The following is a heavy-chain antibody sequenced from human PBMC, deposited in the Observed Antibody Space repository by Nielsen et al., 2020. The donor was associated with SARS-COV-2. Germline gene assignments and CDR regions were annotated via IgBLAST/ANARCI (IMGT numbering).Heavy chain of an antibody. CDR3: TTDPYYDYIWGSFRYPLDY. D-gene: IGHD3-16*02. CDR1: GFTFTNAW. Sequence: GGSLRLSCAASGFTFTNAWMSWVRQAPGKGLEWVGRIRSNSDGGTIDYAAPVKGRFSISRDDSKNTLYLQMNSLKTEDTAVYYCTTDPYYDYIWGSFRYPLDYWGQGALVTVSS. J-gene: IGHJ4*02. V-gene: IGHV3-15*01. CDR2: IRSNSDGGTI.